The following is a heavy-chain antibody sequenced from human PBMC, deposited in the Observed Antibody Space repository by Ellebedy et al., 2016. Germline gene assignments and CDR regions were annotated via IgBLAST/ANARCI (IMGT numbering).Heavy chain of an antibody. CDR1: AYTFTTFR. J-gene: IGHJ4*02. CDR2: VNTFSGNT. V-gene: IGHV1-18*04. D-gene: IGHD3-10*01. CDR3: AKTSGWGYGEN. Sequence: ASVKVSCXASAYTFTTFRITWVGQDPGQGLEWMGFVNTFSGNTKFAQKFQGRVSMTTDSSTHTAYMDLRSLRSDDTAMYYCAKTSGWGYGENWGQGTLVTVSS.